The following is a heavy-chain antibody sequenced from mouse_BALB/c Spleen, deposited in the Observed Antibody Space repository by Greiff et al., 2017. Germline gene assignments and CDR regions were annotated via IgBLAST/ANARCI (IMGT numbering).Heavy chain of an antibody. Sequence: EVKLMESGGGLVKPGGSLKLSCAASGFTFSSYAMSWVRQSPEKRLEWVAEISSGGSYTYYPDTVTGRFTISRDNAKNTLYLEMSSLRSEDTAMYYCARLGRGFAYWGQGTLVTVSA. CDR2: ISSGGSYT. J-gene: IGHJ3*01. CDR1: GFTFSSYA. CDR3: ARLGRGFAY. D-gene: IGHD4-1*01. V-gene: IGHV5-9-4*01.